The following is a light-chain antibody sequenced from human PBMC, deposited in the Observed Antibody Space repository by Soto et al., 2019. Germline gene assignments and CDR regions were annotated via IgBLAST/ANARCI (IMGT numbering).Light chain of an antibody. V-gene: IGLV3-1*01. J-gene: IGLJ3*02. CDR1: KLGDKY. CDR3: QAWDSTTG. Sequence: SYELTQPPSVSVSPGQTASITCSGDKLGDKYACWYQQKPGQSPVLVLYQNNKRPSGIPERFSGSNSGNTATLTISGTQAMDEADYYGQAWDSTTGFGGGTKLTVL. CDR2: QNN.